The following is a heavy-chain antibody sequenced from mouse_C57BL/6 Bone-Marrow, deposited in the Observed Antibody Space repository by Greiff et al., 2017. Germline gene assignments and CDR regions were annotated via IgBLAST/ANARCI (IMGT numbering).Heavy chain of an antibody. V-gene: IGHV1-81*01. CDR3: APRIGDGYYYYAMDC. CDR2: IYPRSGNT. D-gene: IGHD2-3*01. J-gene: IGHJ4*01. Sequence: QVQLQQSGAELARPGASVKLSCKASGYTFTSYGISWVKQRTGQGLEWIGEIYPRSGNTYYNEKFKGKATLTADKSYSTAYLELRSLTSEDSAVYCCAPRIGDGYYYYAMDCWGTGTSVTVSS. CDR1: GYTFTSYG.